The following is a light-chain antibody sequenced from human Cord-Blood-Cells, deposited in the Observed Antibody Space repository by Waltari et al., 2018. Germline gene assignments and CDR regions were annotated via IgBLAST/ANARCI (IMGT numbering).Light chain of an antibody. CDR3: CSDAGRSTYV. Sequence: QSALTQPASVSGSPGQSITISCTGTSSDVGSYNLVSWYQQHPGKAPKLMIYEGSKRPSGVSNRFSGSKSGNTASLAVPALLAEDEADQYCCSDAGRSTYVLGTSTTVTAL. V-gene: IGLV2-23*01. CDR2: EGS. J-gene: IGLJ1*01. CDR1: SSDVGSYNL.